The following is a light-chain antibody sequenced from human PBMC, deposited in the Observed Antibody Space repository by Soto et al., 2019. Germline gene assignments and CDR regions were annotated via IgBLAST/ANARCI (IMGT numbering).Light chain of an antibody. J-gene: IGKJ1*01. Sequence: DIQMTQSPSTLSASVGDRVTITCRASQSISSWLAWYRQKPGKAPKLLIYDASALPRGVPSRFSGSGSGTKFTLTIASLQPDDFATYYCQQYETFSGTFGPGTKVDIK. CDR1: QSISSW. CDR2: DAS. V-gene: IGKV1-5*01. CDR3: QQYETFSGT.